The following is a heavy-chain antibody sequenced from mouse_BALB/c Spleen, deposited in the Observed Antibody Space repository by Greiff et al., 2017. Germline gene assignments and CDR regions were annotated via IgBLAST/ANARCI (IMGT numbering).Heavy chain of an antibody. CDR1: GFTFSSYG. CDR2: ISSGGSYT. J-gene: IGHJ2*01. D-gene: IGHD1-1*01. Sequence: EVQRVESGGDLVKPGGSLKLSCAASGFTFSSYGMSWVRQTPDKRLEWVATISSGGSYTYYPDSVKGRFTISRDNAKNTLYLQMSSLKSEDTAMYYCARHWDYGYFDDWGQGTTLTVSS. CDR3: ARHWDYGYFDD. V-gene: IGHV5-6*01.